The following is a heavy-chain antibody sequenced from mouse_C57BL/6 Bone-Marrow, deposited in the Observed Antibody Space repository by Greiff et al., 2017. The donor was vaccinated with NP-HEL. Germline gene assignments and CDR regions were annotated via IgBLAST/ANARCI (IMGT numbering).Heavy chain of an antibody. J-gene: IGHJ2*01. CDR3: ARYDVYYPYYFDY. V-gene: IGHV1-50*01. D-gene: IGHD2-3*01. CDR1: GYTFTSYW. Sequence: QVQLQQPGAELVKPGASVKLSCKASGYTFTSYWMQWVKQRPGQGLEWIGEIDPSDSYTNYNQKFKGKATLTVDTSSSTAYMQLSSLTSEDSAVYYCARYDVYYPYYFDYWGQGTTLTVSS. CDR2: IDPSDSYT.